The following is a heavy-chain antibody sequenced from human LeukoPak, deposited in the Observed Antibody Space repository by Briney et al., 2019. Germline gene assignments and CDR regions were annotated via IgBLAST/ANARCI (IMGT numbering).Heavy chain of an antibody. Sequence: PSETLSLTCAVYGGSFSGYYWGWIRQPPGKGLEWIGEINHSGSTNYNPSLKSRVTISVDTSKNQFFLKLSSVTAADTAVYYCARAVSEYGGFDYWGQGTLVTVSS. J-gene: IGHJ4*02. CDR3: ARAVSEYGGFDY. V-gene: IGHV4-34*01. D-gene: IGHD1-14*01. CDR2: INHSGST. CDR1: GGSFSGYY.